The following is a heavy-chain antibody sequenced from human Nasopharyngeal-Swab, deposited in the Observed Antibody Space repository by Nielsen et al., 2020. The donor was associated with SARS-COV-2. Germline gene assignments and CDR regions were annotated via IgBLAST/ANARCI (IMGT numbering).Heavy chain of an antibody. CDR1: GDSIAYSTFY. CDR3: ARAGRVGDAYTGLDV. V-gene: IGHV4-39*01. CDR2: IYYNGNT. J-gene: IGHJ6*02. Sequence: SETLSLTCTVSGDSIAYSTFYWGWIRQPPGKGLEWIGNIYYNGNTYQNPSLKSRLTISVDTSTNQVSLKLNSLTATDTAVYYCARAGRVGDAYTGLDVWGQGTTVTVSS. D-gene: IGHD5-24*01.